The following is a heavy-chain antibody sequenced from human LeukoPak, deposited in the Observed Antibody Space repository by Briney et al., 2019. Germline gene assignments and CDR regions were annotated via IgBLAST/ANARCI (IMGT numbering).Heavy chain of an antibody. CDR1: GASIDSHSW. V-gene: IGHV4/OR15-8*01. CDR3: AYNRNFALDN. D-gene: IGHD1-14*01. CDR2: IYHSGGA. J-gene: IGHJ4*02. Sequence: SETLSLTCAVSGASIDSHSWWSWVRQPPGKGLEWIGEIYHSGGANYKPSLKSRVTMSVDASKNHFSMKLTSVTAADTAVYYCAYNRNFALDNWGQGTLVTVSS.